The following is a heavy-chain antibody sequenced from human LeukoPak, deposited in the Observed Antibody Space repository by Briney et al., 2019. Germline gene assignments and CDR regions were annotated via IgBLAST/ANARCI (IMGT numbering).Heavy chain of an antibody. V-gene: IGHV3-64*01. CDR1: GFTFSSYA. CDR2: ISSNGGST. CDR3: ARERITMITRWEFDY. J-gene: IGHJ4*02. D-gene: IGHD3-22*01. Sequence: PGGSLRLSCAASGFTFSSYAMHWVRQAPGKGLEYVSAISSNGGSTYYANSVKGRFTISRDNSKNTLYLQMGSLRAEDMAVYYCARERITMITRWEFDYWGQGTLVTVSS.